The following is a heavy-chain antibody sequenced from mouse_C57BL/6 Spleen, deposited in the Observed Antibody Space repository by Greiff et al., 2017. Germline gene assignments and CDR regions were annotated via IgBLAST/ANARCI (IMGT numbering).Heavy chain of an antibody. CDR1: GYTFTSYW. J-gene: IGHJ2*01. CDR2: IYPGSGST. Sequence: QVQLKQPGAELVKPGASVKMSCKASGYTFTSYWITWVKQRPGQGLEWIGDIYPGSGSTNYNEKFKSKATLTVDTSSSTAYMQLSSLTSEDSAVYYCAREGAYDYGLDYWGQGTTLTVSS. D-gene: IGHD2-4*01. V-gene: IGHV1-55*01. CDR3: AREGAYDYGLDY.